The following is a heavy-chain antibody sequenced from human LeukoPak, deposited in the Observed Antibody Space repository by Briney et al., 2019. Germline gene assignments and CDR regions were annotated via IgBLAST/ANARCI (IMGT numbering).Heavy chain of an antibody. CDR1: GFTFDNYG. V-gene: IGHV3-20*04. CDR3: ARDLGSYDSSGYPYSTFDY. J-gene: IGHJ4*02. D-gene: IGHD3-22*01. CDR2: INWNGGSI. Sequence: PGGSLRLSCAASGFTFDNYGMSWVRLAPGKGLEWVSGINWNGGSIGYAHSVKGRFTISRDNAKNSLYLQMNSLRAEDTALYYCARDLGSYDSSGYPYSTFDYWGQGTLVTVSS.